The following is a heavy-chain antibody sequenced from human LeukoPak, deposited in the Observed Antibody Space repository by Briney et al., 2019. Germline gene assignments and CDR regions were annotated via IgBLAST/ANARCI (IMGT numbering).Heavy chain of an antibody. J-gene: IGHJ3*02. V-gene: IGHV3-11*06. Sequence: GGSLRLSCAASGFTFSDYYMSWIRLAPGKGLEWVSYISSSSSYTNYADSVKGRFTISRDNAKNSLYLQMNSLRAEDTAVYYCASGTRYFDWLSRDAFDIWGQGTMVTVSS. CDR2: ISSSSSYT. CDR1: GFTFSDYY. CDR3: ASGTRYFDWLSRDAFDI. D-gene: IGHD3-9*01.